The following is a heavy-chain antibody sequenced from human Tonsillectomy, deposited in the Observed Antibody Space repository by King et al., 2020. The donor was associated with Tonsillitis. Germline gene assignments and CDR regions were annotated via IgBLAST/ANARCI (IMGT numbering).Heavy chain of an antibody. CDR1: GFTFSRFD. V-gene: IGHV3-13*05. J-gene: IGHJ4*02. CDR2: IGTAGDP. CDR3: ARGNFSYDSSGFAY. Sequence: VQLVESGGGLVQPGGSLRLSCAASGFTFSRFDMYWVRQATGKGLEWVSAIGTAGDPYYPDSVKGRFTISRENAKNSLYLQMNSLRAGDTAVYYCARGNFSYDSSGFAYWGPGTLVIVSS. D-gene: IGHD3-22*01.